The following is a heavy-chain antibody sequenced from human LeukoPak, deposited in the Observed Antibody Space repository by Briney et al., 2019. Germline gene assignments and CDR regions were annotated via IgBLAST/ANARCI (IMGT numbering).Heavy chain of an antibody. CDR1: DGSISSYY. CDR2: IYYSGST. CDR3: ARRGSGSYSPFDY. J-gene: IGHJ4*02. V-gene: IGHV4-59*08. Sequence: SETLSLTCTVSDGSISSYYWSWIRQPPGKGLEWIGYIYYSGSTKYNPSLKSRVTISVDTSKNQFSLELCSVTAADTAVYYCARRGSGSYSPFDYWGQGTLVTVSS. D-gene: IGHD3-10*01.